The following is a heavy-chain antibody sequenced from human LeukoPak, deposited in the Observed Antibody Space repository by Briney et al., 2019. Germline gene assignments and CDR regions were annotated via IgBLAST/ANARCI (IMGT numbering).Heavy chain of an antibody. CDR1: GFTFSSYA. V-gene: IGHV3-30*04. D-gene: IGHD3-10*01. CDR2: MSYDGDNK. Sequence: GGSLRLSCAASGFTFSSYAMHWVRQAPGKGLEWVAVMSYDGDNKFYAASVKGRFTISRDNSKNALYLQMHSLRAEDAAVYYCARELTALLWFGELGYWGQGTLVTVSS. CDR3: ARELTALLWFGELGY. J-gene: IGHJ4*02.